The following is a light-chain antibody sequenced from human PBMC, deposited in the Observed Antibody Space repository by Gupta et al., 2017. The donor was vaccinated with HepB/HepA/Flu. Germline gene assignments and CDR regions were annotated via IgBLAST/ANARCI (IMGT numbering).Light chain of an antibody. Sequence: QSVLTQSPSVSGSPVHRVPTASVGSSSNVGRNNVNWYQQLPGTAPKLLIYYNDERPSGVPDRISGSKSGTSASLAISGLQSEDEADYYCAAWDTSLNVVVFGGGTKLTVL. V-gene: IGLV1-44*01. CDR1: SSNVGRNN. CDR2: YND. CDR3: AAWDTSLNVVV. J-gene: IGLJ2*01.